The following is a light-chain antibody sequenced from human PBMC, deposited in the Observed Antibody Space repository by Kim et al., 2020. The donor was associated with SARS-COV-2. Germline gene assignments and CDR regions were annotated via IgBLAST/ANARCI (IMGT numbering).Light chain of an antibody. Sequence: SPGQAAVITCSGDKLGDKYACWYQQKPGQSPVLIIYQDSKRPSGIPERFSGSNSGNTATLTISGTQAMDEADYYCQAWDSSTADVVFGGGTQLTVL. CDR2: QDS. CDR1: KLGDKY. CDR3: QAWDSSTADVV. J-gene: IGLJ2*01. V-gene: IGLV3-1*01.